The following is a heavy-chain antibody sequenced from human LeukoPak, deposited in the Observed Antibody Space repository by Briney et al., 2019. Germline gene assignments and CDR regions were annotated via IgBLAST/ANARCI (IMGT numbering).Heavy chain of an antibody. Sequence: GGSLRLSCAASGFTFSSYWKHWVRQAPGKGLVWVSRINSDGSSTSYADSVKGRFTISRDNAKSTLYLQMNSLRAEDTAVYYCARDRSANYYDSSGYYNYYYGMDVWGQGTTVTVSS. CDR2: INSDGSST. V-gene: IGHV3-74*01. J-gene: IGHJ6*02. CDR3: ARDRSANYYDSSGYYNYYYGMDV. CDR1: GFTFSSYW. D-gene: IGHD3-22*01.